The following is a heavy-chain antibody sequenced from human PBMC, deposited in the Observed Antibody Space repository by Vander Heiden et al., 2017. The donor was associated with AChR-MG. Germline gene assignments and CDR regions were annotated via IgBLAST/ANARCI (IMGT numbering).Heavy chain of an antibody. CDR1: GGTFSSDA. D-gene: IGHD4-17*01. CDR3: AREPQTYGDSYSDY. J-gene: IGHJ4*02. V-gene: IGHV1-69*01. CDR2: IIPIFGTA. Sequence: QLQLVQSGAEVKKPGSSVKVSCKASGGTFSSDAISWVRQAPGQGLEWMGGIIPIFGTANYAQKFQGRVTITADESTSTAYMELSSLRSEDTAVYYCAREPQTYGDSYSDYWGQGTLVTVSS.